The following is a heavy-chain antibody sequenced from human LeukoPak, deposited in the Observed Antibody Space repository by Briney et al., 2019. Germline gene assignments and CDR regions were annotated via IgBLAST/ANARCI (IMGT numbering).Heavy chain of an antibody. D-gene: IGHD3-16*01. CDR2: IMPDGSEN. V-gene: IGHV3-7*01. Sequence: GGSLRLSCAASGFIFSTFWMSWVRQAPGKGLEGVTNIMPDGSENFCVVSVRGRFTISRDNAKDSLFLHLQCLRAGDAPVYYCARGPGGAYVTYYFDFWGRGTLVTVSS. J-gene: IGHJ4*02. CDR3: ARGPGGAYVTYYFDF. CDR1: GFIFSTFW.